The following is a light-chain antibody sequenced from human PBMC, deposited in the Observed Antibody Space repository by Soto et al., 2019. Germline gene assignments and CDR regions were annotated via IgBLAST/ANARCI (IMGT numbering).Light chain of an antibody. CDR2: KAS. Sequence: GARVIITCRASQTISSWLAWYQQKPGKAPKLLIYKASSLESGVPSRFSGSGSGTEFTLTISSLQPDDFATYYCQHYNNYLLTFGGGTKVDIK. CDR1: QTISSW. V-gene: IGKV1-5*03. CDR3: QHYNNYLLT. J-gene: IGKJ4*01.